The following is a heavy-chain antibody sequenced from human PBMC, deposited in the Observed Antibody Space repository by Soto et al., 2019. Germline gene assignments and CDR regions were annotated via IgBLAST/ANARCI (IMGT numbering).Heavy chain of an antibody. Sequence: EVHLVESGGGLVQAGGSLRLSCAVSGFTFRSYEMHWVRQAPGKGLEWLSYISSSSDFIYYSESVKGRFTISRDNANNSLYLQMNSLRAADTAIYYCARGANGIDRLVHWGQGAPVTVSS. CDR2: ISSSSDFI. V-gene: IGHV3-48*03. CDR3: ARGANGIDRLVH. J-gene: IGHJ5*02. CDR1: GFTFRSYE. D-gene: IGHD5-12*01.